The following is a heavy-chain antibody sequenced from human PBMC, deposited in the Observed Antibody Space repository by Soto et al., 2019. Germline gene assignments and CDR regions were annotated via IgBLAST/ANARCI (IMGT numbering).Heavy chain of an antibody. V-gene: IGHV5-10-1*01. D-gene: IGHD3-3*01. Sequence: GESLKISCKGCGYSFTTYWISWVRQMPGKVLEWMGRIDPSDSYTSYSPSFQGHVTISADKSLSTAYLQWSSLKASDTAMYYCARRRDDGYYFYRFDYWGQGXLVTVSS. CDR1: GYSFTTYW. J-gene: IGHJ4*02. CDR2: IDPSDSYT. CDR3: ARRRDDGYYFYRFDY.